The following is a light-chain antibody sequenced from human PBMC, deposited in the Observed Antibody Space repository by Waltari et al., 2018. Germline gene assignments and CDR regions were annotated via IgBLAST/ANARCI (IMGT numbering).Light chain of an antibody. Sequence: QSALTQPASVTGSPGQSITISCTGTSNDVGHYNLVSWYQQPPGKAPKLLIYGVRERPSGVSHRFSGSKSGNTASLKISGLQAEDEADYFCSSYALASDVVFGGGTKVTVL. CDR1: SNDVGHYNL. CDR3: SSYALASDVV. CDR2: GVR. V-gene: IGLV2-23*02. J-gene: IGLJ2*01.